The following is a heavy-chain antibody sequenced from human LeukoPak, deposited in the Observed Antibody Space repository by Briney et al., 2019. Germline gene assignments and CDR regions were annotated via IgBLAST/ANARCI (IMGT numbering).Heavy chain of an antibody. D-gene: IGHD3-10*01. CDR3: ARDPLLWFGESKWGYYYYYYMDV. CDR2: ITPYNGNT. CDR1: GYTFTNFG. V-gene: IGHV1-18*01. J-gene: IGHJ6*03. Sequence: GASVKVSCKASGYTFTNFGISWVRQAPGQGLEWMGWITPYNGNTNYAQTLQGRVTMTTDTSTSTAYMELRSLRSDDTAVYYCARDPLLWFGESKWGYYYYYYMDVWGKGTTVTISS.